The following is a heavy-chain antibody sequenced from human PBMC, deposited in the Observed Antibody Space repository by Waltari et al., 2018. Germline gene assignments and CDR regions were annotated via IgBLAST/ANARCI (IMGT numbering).Heavy chain of an antibody. Sequence: ELQLVESGGGLVQPGGSLRLACAASGFSFDDYTMHWVRQAPGKGLEWVARLTWNGVGIGYAEAVKGRFTIARDNAKNALHLQMNSLRVEDTALYYCVKESMTHYYLDSWGQGTPVTVSS. CDR1: GFSFDDYT. J-gene: IGHJ4*02. V-gene: IGHV3-9*01. CDR3: VKESMTHYYLDS. D-gene: IGHD6-6*01. CDR2: LTWNGVGI.